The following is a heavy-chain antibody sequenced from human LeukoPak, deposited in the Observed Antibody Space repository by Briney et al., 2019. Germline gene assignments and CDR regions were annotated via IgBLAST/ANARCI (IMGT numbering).Heavy chain of an antibody. CDR3: AKISVTLTRDY. V-gene: IGHV3-23*01. D-gene: IGHD6-19*01. CDR2: ITNSGGST. Sequence: GGSLRLSCAASGFTFNNYAMTWVRQAPGRGLEWVSAITNSGGSTYYADSVKGRFTISRDNSKNTLFLQMNSLRADDTAVYYCAKISVTLTRDYWGQGTLVTVSS. J-gene: IGHJ4*02. CDR1: GFTFNNYA.